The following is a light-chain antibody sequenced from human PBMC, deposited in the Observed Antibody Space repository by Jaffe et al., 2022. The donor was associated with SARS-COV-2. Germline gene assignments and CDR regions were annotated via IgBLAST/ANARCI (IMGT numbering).Light chain of an antibody. V-gene: IGKV3-15*01. Sequence: EIVMTQSPATLSVSPGERATLSCRASQSVSSNLAWYQQKPGQAPRLLISDASTRATGIPARFSGSGSGTEFTLTISSLQSEDFAVYYCQQYNNWHPMYTFGQGTKLEIK. CDR3: QQYNNWHPMYT. J-gene: IGKJ2*01. CDR2: DAS. CDR1: QSVSSN.